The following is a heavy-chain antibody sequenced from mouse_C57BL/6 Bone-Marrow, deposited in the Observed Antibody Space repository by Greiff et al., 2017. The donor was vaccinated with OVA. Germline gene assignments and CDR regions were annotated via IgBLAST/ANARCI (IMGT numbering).Heavy chain of an antibody. CDR2: ISSGGDYL. CDR3: TRRGTDWYFDV. CDR1: GFTFSSYA. D-gene: IGHD2-14*01. Sequence: EVKVEESGEGLVKPGGSLKLSCAASGFTFSSYAMSWVRQTPEKRLEWVAYISSGGDYLYYADTVKGRFTISRDNARNTLYLQMSSLKSEDTAMYYCTRRGTDWYFDVWGTGTTVTVSS. V-gene: IGHV5-9-1*02. J-gene: IGHJ1*03.